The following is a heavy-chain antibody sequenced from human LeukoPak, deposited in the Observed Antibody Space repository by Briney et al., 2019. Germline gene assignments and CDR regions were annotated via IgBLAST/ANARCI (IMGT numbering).Heavy chain of an antibody. CDR2: IYDSGST. Sequence: SETLSLTCTVSGGSIRSSYYYWGWIRQPPGKGLEWIGSIYDSGSTYYNPSLKSRVTISVDTSKNQFSLKLSSVTAADTAVYYCARAEDIAAAGGFDYWGQETLVTVSS. J-gene: IGHJ4*02. D-gene: IGHD6-13*01. CDR1: GGSIRSSYYY. CDR3: ARAEDIAAAGGFDY. V-gene: IGHV4-39*01.